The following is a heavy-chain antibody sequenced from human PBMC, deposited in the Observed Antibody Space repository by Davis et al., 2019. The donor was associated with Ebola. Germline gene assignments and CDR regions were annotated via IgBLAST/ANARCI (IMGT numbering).Heavy chain of an antibody. CDR3: ARIPVVYYYYYGMDV. CDR1: GGSFSGYY. D-gene: IGHD2-15*01. Sequence: SETLSLTCAVYGGSFSGYYWSWIRQPPGKGLEWIGEINHSGSTNYNPSLKSRVTISVDTSKNQFSLKLSSVTAADTAVYYCARIPVVYYYYYGMDVWGQGTTVTVSS. J-gene: IGHJ6*02. V-gene: IGHV4-34*01. CDR2: INHSGST.